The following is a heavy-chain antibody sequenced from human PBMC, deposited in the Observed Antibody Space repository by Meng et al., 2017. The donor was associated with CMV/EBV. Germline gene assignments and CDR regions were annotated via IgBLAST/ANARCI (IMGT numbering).Heavy chain of an antibody. CDR2: IYYSGST. V-gene: IGHV4-39*01. Sequence: SETLSLTCTVSGDSISSSSYYWGWIRQPPGKGLEWIGSIYYSGSTYYNPSLKSRVAISVDTSKNQFSLKLSSVTAADTAVYYCARITGIAVAGNFDYWGQGTLVTVSS. CDR1: GDSISSSSYY. J-gene: IGHJ4*02. CDR3: ARITGIAVAGNFDY. D-gene: IGHD6-19*01.